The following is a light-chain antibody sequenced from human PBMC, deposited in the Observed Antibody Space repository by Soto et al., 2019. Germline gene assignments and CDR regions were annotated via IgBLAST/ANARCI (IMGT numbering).Light chain of an antibody. Sequence: DVVMTQTPLSSPVTLGQPASISCRSSESLVHSDGRTYLSWLQQRPGQPPRLLLYLISNRFSGVTDRFSGSGAGTDFTLKISRVEAEDVGVYHCVQLTHFPWTFGQGTKVEIK. CDR2: LIS. CDR1: ESLVHSDGRTY. CDR3: VQLTHFPWT. V-gene: IGKV2-24*01. J-gene: IGKJ1*01.